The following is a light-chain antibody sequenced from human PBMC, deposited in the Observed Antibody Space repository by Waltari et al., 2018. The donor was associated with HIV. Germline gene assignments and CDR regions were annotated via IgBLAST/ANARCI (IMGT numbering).Light chain of an antibody. CDR1: PILGSKS. J-gene: IGKJ2*01. Sequence: DIGLTQSPVTLSFCPGERATLPCKARPILGSKSVTCYQPIPGQVPSILIYGASSRPTGIPDSVNDRGSGRDFTLTIRRLGPEYFAVYFFQHYGGSLMSTFGQGTKLEIK. V-gene: IGKV3-20*01. CDR3: QHYGGSLMST. CDR2: GAS.